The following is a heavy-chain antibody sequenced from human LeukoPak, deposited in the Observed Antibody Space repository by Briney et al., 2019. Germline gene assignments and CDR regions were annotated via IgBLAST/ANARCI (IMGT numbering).Heavy chain of an antibody. D-gene: IGHD3-3*01. J-gene: IGHJ6*02. Sequence: GASVKVSCKASGYTFTSYDINWVRQATGQGLEWMGWMNPNSGNTGYAQKFQGRVTMTRNTSISTAYMELSSLRSEDTAVYYCAQGNFTIFGVVHYYYYGMDVWGQGTTVTVSS. CDR2: MNPNSGNT. CDR1: GYTFTSYD. CDR3: AQGNFTIFGVVHYYYYGMDV. V-gene: IGHV1-8*01.